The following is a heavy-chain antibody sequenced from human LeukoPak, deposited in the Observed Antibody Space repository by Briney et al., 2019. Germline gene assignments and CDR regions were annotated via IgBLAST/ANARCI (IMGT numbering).Heavy chain of an antibody. J-gene: IGHJ2*01. CDR2: ISGSGGST. CDR1: GFTFSSYG. V-gene: IGHV3-23*01. CDR3: AKARKNGYWYFDL. Sequence: PGGSLRLSCAASGFTFSSYGMSWVRQAPGKGLEWVSAISGSGGSTYYADSVKGRFTISRDNSKNTLYLQMNSLRAEDTAVYYCAKARKNGYWYFDLWGRGTLVTVSS.